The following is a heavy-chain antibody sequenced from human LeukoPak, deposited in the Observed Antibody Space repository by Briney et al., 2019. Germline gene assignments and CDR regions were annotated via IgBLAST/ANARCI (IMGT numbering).Heavy chain of an antibody. D-gene: IGHD2-15*01. V-gene: IGHV4-39*01. CDR2: VHYNGAT. CDR1: GGSVTSTTYY. Sequence: SGTLSLTCTVSGGSVTSTTYYWGWVRQPPGKGLEWVGVVHYNGATYYDPSLKSRVTMSIDTSENQFSLKVTSVTAADTAVYYCARRRVAATAGWFDPWGQGTLVTVSS. J-gene: IGHJ5*02. CDR3: ARRRVAATAGWFDP.